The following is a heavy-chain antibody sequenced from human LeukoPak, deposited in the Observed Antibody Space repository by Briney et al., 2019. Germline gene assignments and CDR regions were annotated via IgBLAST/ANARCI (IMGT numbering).Heavy chain of an antibody. CDR1: GGTFSSYA. D-gene: IGHD5-24*01. CDR3: ARDNSVRDEAWWFNP. J-gene: IGHJ5*02. CDR2: ISPSGGST. Sequence: ASVKVSCKASGGTFSSYAISWVRQAPGQGPEWMGVISPSGGSTTYAQKFQGRVTLTRDMSASTDYLELSSLRSEDTAVYYCARDNSVRDEAWWFNPWGQGTLVTVSS. V-gene: IGHV1-46*01.